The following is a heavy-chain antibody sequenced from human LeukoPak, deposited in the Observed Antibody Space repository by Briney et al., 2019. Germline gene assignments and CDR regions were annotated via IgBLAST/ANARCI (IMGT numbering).Heavy chain of an antibody. CDR3: ARVSASLVPLGYFDY. CDR2: ISYDGSNK. J-gene: IGHJ4*02. Sequence: GGSLRLSCAASGFTFSSYAMHWVRQAPVKGLEWVAVISYDGSNKYYADSVKGRFTISRDNSKNTLYLQMNSLRAEDTAVYYCARVSASLVPLGYFDYWGQGTLVTVSS. D-gene: IGHD2-8*02. V-gene: IGHV3-30-3*01. CDR1: GFTFSSYA.